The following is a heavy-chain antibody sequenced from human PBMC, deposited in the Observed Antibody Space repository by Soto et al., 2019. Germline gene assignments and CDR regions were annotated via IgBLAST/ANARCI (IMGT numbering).Heavy chain of an antibody. CDR1: GFTFSDHY. Sequence: GGSLRLSCAASGFTFSDHYMDWVRQAPGKGLEWVGRTRNKANSYTTEYAASVKGRFTISRDDSKNSLYLQMNSLKTEDTAVYYCAIFGGVSKNAFDIWGQGTMVTVSS. J-gene: IGHJ3*02. V-gene: IGHV3-72*01. D-gene: IGHD3-16*01. CDR2: TRNKANSYTT. CDR3: AIFGGVSKNAFDI.